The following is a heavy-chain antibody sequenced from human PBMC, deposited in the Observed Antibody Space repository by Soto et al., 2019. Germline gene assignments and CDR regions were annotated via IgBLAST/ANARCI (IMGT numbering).Heavy chain of an antibody. CDR3: ANARDYGDDPKTEAEYFQH. CDR2: ISGSGGST. V-gene: IGHV3-23*01. J-gene: IGHJ1*01. Sequence: GGSLRLSCVASGFTFSSYAMSWVRQAPGKGLEWVSAISGSGGSTYYADSVKGRFTISRDNSKNTLYLQMNSLRAEDTAVYYCANARDYGDDPKTEAEYFQHWGQGTLVTVSS. D-gene: IGHD4-17*01. CDR1: GFTFSSYA.